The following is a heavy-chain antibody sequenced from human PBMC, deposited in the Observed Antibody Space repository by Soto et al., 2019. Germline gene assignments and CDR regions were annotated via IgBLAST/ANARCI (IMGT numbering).Heavy chain of an antibody. CDR2: IYSGGST. J-gene: IGHJ5*02. CDR3: AREGVYCSSTSCYILS. Sequence: PGGSLRLSCAASGFTVSSNYMSWVRQAPGKGLEWVSVIYSGGSTYYADSVKGRFTISRHNSKNTLYLQMNSLRAEDTAVYYCAREGVYCSSTSCYILSWGQGTLVTVSS. D-gene: IGHD2-2*02. V-gene: IGHV3-53*04. CDR1: GFTVSSNY.